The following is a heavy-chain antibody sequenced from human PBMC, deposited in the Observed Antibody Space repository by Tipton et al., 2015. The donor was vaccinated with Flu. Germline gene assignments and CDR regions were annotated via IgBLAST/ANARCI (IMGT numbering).Heavy chain of an antibody. Sequence: SLRLSCAASGFTFSSYAINWVRQAPGKGLEWVSAISGSGGNTYYADSVKGRFTISRDNSKNTLYLQINSLRAEDTAVYYCVGRGIPWGQGTLVTVSS. J-gene: IGHJ5*02. CDR1: GFTFSSYA. V-gene: IGHV3-23*01. CDR3: VGRGIP. D-gene: IGHD6-13*01. CDR2: ISGSGGNT.